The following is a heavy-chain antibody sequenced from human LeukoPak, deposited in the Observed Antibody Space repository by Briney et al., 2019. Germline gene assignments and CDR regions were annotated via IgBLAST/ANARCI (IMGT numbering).Heavy chain of an antibody. D-gene: IGHD2-21*02. CDR1: GGSFNGYY. CDR3: ARLVVTAPPYHYYMDV. J-gene: IGHJ6*03. V-gene: IGHV4-34*01. Sequence: SETLSLTCNVSGGSFNGYYWTWIRQPPGKGLEWIAEINHIGTTNHNPSLKSRVTVSTDTSKKQFFLKLTSVTAADTALYYCARLVVTAPPYHYYMDVWGEGTTVTVSS. CDR2: INHIGTT.